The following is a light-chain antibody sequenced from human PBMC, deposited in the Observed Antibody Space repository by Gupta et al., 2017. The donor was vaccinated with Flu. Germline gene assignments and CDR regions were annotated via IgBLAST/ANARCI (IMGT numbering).Light chain of an antibody. CDR3: MQGTHWLYT. J-gene: IGKJ2*01. CDR1: QSLVYIDGNTY. V-gene: IGKV2-30*01. CDR2: KVS. Sequence: DVVMTQSPLSLPVTLGQPASISCRSSQSLVYIDGNTYLNWFHQRPGQSPRRLIYKVSNRDSGVPDRFSASGSGTDFTLKISRVEAEDVGVYYCMQGTHWLYTFGQGTKLEIK.